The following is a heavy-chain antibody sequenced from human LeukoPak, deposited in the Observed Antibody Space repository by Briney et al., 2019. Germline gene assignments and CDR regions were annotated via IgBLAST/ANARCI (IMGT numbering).Heavy chain of an antibody. CDR2: IYSGGST. CDR3: ARVGLYYYDSSGYYTAGAFDI. J-gene: IGHJ3*02. D-gene: IGHD3-22*01. Sequence: GGSLRLSCAAPGFTVSSNYMSWVRQAPGEGLEWVSVIYSGGSTYYADSVKGRFTISRDNSKNTLYLQMNSLRAEDTAVYYCARVGLYYYDSSGYYTAGAFDIWGQGTMVTVSS. CDR1: GFTVSSNY. V-gene: IGHV3-66*01.